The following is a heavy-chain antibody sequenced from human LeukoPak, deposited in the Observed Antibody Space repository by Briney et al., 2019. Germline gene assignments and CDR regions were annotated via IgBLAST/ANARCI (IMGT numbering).Heavy chain of an antibody. CDR3: ARMYSSGWNKARDLFDY. V-gene: IGHV3-7*01. CDR1: GFTFSSYW. Sequence: PGGSLRLSCAASGFTFSSYWMSWVRQAPGKGLEWVANIKQDGSEKYYVDSVKGRFTISRDNAKNSLYLQMNSLRAEDTAVYYCARMYSSGWNKARDLFDYWGQGTLVTVSS. CDR2: IKQDGSEK. J-gene: IGHJ4*02. D-gene: IGHD6-19*01.